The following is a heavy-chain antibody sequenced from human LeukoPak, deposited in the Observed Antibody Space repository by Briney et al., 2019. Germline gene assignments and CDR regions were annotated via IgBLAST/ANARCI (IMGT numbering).Heavy chain of an antibody. D-gene: IGHD1-7*01. J-gene: IGHJ4*02. CDR3: ARSFFQWNYGSCLDS. CDR2: IAHDGSNK. CDR1: GFSFSDFG. V-gene: IGHV3-30*03. Sequence: GGSLRLSCAASGFSFSDFGMHWVRQVPGKGLEWVALIAHDGSNKYYADSVKGRFTISRDNSRSILYLQMNSLRPEDTAVYSCARSFFQWNYGSCLDSWGQGTLVTVSS.